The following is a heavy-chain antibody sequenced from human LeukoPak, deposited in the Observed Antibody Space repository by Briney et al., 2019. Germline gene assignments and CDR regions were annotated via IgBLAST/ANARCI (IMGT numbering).Heavy chain of an antibody. D-gene: IGHD2-15*01. CDR2: INHSGST. J-gene: IGHJ6*03. CDR3: AREGRKSRGVDIVRKKETGYYYMDV. Sequence: PSETLSLTCAVYGGSFSGDYWNWIRQSPGKGLEWIGEINHSGSTNYNPSLKSRVTISVDTSKNQFSLKLSSVTAADTAVYYCAREGRKSRGVDIVRKKETGYYYMDVWGKGTTVTVSS. CDR1: GGSFSGDY. V-gene: IGHV4-34*01.